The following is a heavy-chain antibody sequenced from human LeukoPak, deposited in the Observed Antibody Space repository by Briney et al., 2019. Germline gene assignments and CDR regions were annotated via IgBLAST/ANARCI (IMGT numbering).Heavy chain of an antibody. J-gene: IGHJ5*02. V-gene: IGHV4-34*01. Sequence: SETLSLTCAVYGGSFSSYYWSWIRQPPGKGLEWIGEINHSGSTNYNPSLKSRVTISVDTSKNQFSLKLSSVTAADTAVYYCARVYDSINWFCPWGQGTLVTVS. CDR3: ARVYDSINWFCP. CDR2: INHSGST. D-gene: IGHD5/OR15-5a*01. CDR1: GGSFSSYY.